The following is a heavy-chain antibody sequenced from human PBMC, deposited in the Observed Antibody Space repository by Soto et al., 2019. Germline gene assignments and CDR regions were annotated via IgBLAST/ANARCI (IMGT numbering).Heavy chain of an antibody. CDR2: ISYDGSNK. CDR1: GFTFSNYT. V-gene: IGHV3-30-3*01. J-gene: IGHJ6*02. CDR3: ARDSSSWYGGGYGMDV. D-gene: IGHD6-13*01. Sequence: QVQLVESGGGVVQPGRSLRLSCAASGFTFSNYTMHWVRQAPGKGLEWVALISYDGSNKYYADSVKGRFTISRDNSKNTLYLQMNSLRAEDTAVYYCARDSSSWYGGGYGMDVWVQGTTVTVSS.